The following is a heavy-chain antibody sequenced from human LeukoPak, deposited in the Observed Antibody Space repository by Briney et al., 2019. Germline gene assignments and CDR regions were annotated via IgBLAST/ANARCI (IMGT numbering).Heavy chain of an antibody. Sequence: GGSLRLSCASSGSTLSNDAMTWVRQAPGKGLEWLSYIGTRTTMIYYADSVKGRFTISRDNAKSLLYLQMNSLRAEDTAVYYCARPHGPGWGRFDPWGQGTLVTVSS. CDR2: IGTRTTMI. CDR1: GSTLSNDA. D-gene: IGHD3-10*01. CDR3: ARPHGPGWGRFDP. J-gene: IGHJ5*02. V-gene: IGHV3-48*04.